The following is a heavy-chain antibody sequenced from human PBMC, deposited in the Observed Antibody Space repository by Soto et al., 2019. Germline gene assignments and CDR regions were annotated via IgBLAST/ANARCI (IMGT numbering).Heavy chain of an antibody. D-gene: IGHD1-26*01. V-gene: IGHV1-69*01. CDR2: IIPISGTA. CDR1: GGTFSSYS. CDR3: ARDGGRHSGGIDY. Sequence: QVQLVQSGAEVKKPGSSVKVACKASGGTFSSYSNNRVRQAPGQGLEWMGEIIPISGTAHYEQKFQSRVTITADEATSTAYMALSSLRSEDKGVYYCARDGGRHSGGIDYWGPGTVVTVSS. J-gene: IGHJ4*02.